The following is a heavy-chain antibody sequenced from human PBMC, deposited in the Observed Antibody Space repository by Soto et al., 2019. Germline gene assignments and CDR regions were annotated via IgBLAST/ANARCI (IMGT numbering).Heavy chain of an antibody. CDR2: IMPTVDSA. D-gene: IGHD3-10*01. CDR3: AVAAVREILTEQSSGMAV. V-gene: IGHV1-69*13. Sequence: GASVKVSCKASGGTLSDYAVSWVRQARGQGLEWMGGIMPTVDSANYAQKFQGRLTITADESTSTANMELSSLTSDDTAIYYCAVAAVREILTEQSSGMAVWGQGTTATVSS. J-gene: IGHJ6*02. CDR1: GGTLSDYA.